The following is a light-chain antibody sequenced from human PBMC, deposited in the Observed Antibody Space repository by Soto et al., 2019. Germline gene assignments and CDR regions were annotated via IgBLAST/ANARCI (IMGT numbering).Light chain of an antibody. CDR1: QTVGNY. CDR2: DAS. Sequence: EIVLTQSPATLSLSPGERTTLSCRASQTVGNYLAWYQQKPGQAPRLLIYDASSRATGVPARFSGSGSGTDFTLTISSLEPEDFAVYYCQQRKNRVTFGPGTTVDIK. J-gene: IGKJ3*01. CDR3: QQRKNRVT. V-gene: IGKV3-11*01.